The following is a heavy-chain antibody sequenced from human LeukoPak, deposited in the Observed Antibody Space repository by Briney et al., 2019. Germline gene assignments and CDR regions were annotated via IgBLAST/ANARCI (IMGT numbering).Heavy chain of an antibody. V-gene: IGHV4-4*07. D-gene: IGHD2-15*01. CDR1: GGSISSYY. Sequence: PSETLSLTCTVSGGSISSYYWSWIRQPAGRGLEWIGRIYSSESTNYNPSLKRRVTMSVDTSKNQFSLKLSSVTAADTAVYYCAGGRGGWASFGYWGQGTLVTVSS. CDR2: IYSSEST. CDR3: AGGRGGWASFGY. J-gene: IGHJ4*02.